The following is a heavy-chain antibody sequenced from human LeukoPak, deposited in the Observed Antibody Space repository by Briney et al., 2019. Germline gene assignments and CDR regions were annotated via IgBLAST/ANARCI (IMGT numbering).Heavy chain of an antibody. CDR1: GFAFSDYA. CDR3: ASSVSYYYYMDV. J-gene: IGHJ6*03. D-gene: IGHD3-10*01. V-gene: IGHV3-23*01. CDR2: IEASGGAT. Sequence: GESLRLSCAASGFAFSDYAMYWVRQAPGKGLEWVSSIEASGGATYYADSVKGRFTISRDNSKNTFYLQMNSLRAEDTAVYYCASSVSYYYYMDVWGKGTTVTVSS.